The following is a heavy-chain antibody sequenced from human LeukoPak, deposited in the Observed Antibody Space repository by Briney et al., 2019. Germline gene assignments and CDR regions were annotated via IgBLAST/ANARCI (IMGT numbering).Heavy chain of an antibody. Sequence: NPSETLSLTCTVSGVSISSNSQYWAWIRQPPGKGLEWLGTISYSGSTHYNPSLKRRVTISLDTTKNQFSLKLNSMTAADTAVYYCARNPGTSTLDYWGQGTLVTVSS. CDR2: ISYSGST. D-gene: IGHD5/OR15-5a*01. J-gene: IGHJ4*02. CDR1: GVSISSNSQY. CDR3: ARNPGTSTLDY. V-gene: IGHV4-39*01.